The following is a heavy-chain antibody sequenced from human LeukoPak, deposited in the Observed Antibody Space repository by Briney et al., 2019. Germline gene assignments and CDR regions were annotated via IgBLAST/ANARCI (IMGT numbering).Heavy chain of an antibody. CDR3: ARSGIAAAGGAFDI. V-gene: IGHV4-59*01. D-gene: IGHD6-13*01. J-gene: IGHJ3*02. CDR2: IYYSGST. CDR1: GGSISGYY. Sequence: KTSETLSLTCTVSGGSISGYYWSWIRQPPGKGLERIGYIYYSGSTNYNPSRKSRVTISVDTSKNQFSLKLSSVTAADTALYYCARSGIAAAGGAFDIWGQGTMVTVSS.